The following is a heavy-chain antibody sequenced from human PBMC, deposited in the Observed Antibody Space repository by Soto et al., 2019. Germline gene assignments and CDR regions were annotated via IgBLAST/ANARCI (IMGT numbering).Heavy chain of an antibody. J-gene: IGHJ3*02. Sequence: GRSLRLSCAASGFTFTNAWMSWVRQVPGKGLEWVSVIYGGGNTYYADSVKGRFTISRDDSKNTLSLQMNSLRAEDTAVYYCARDRGNYYDSNGYPLDAFDIWGQGTMVTVSS. D-gene: IGHD3-22*01. CDR2: IYGGGNT. CDR3: ARDRGNYYDSNGYPLDAFDI. CDR1: GFTFTNAW. V-gene: IGHV3-66*01.